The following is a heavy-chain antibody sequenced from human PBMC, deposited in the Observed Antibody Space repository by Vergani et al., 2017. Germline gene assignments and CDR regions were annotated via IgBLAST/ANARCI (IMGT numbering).Heavy chain of an antibody. CDR1: GFTFNHYA. Sequence: EVQLLESGGDLVQPGGSLRLSCAASGFTFNHYAMNWVRQAPGKGLEWVSAISGSGGSTYYADSVKGRFTISRDNSKITLYLQMNSLRAEDTAVYYCAKIQVGQYYFDCWGQGTLITVSS. D-gene: IGHD2-2*01. CDR3: AKIQVGQYYFDC. CDR2: ISGSGGST. V-gene: IGHV3-23*01. J-gene: IGHJ4*02.